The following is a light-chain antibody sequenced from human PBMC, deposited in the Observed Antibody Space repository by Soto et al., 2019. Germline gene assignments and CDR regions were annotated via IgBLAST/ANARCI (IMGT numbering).Light chain of an antibody. J-gene: IGLJ1*01. CDR3: SAYTSGRAYV. CDR1: SSDVGGYNY. Sequence: QSALTQPASVSGSPGQSITISCTGTSSDVGGYNYVSCYHQKSGKAPKLMIHEVSNRPSGVSNRFSGSKSGNTASLTISGLEAEDEYDYCCSAYTSGRAYVFGIGTKLTVL. CDR2: EVS. V-gene: IGLV2-14*01.